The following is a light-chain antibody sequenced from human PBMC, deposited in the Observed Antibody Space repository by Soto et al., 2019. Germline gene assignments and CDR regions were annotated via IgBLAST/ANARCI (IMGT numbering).Light chain of an antibody. CDR1: QGIGST. CDR2: GAS. J-gene: IGKJ4*01. V-gene: IGKV3-15*01. CDR3: QRYNSWPLS. Sequence: EIVMTQSPATLSVSPGXRATLSCRASQGIGSTLAWYQQKPGQTPKPLIYGASTRATGVPARFSGGGSGTEFTLTINSLQSEDFAVYYCQRYNSWPLSFGGGTKVDIK.